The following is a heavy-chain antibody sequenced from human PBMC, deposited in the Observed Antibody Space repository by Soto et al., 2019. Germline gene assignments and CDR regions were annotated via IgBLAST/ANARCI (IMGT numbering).Heavy chain of an antibody. Sequence: AAVKVFCKASGYTFTGYYMHWVRQAPGQGLEWMGWINPNSGGTNYAQKFQGWVTMTRDTSISTAYMELSRLRSDDTAVYYCARPHYDYVWGSLYYWGQGTLVTVSS. V-gene: IGHV1-2*04. CDR2: INPNSGGT. J-gene: IGHJ4*02. D-gene: IGHD3-16*01. CDR1: GYTFTGYY. CDR3: ARPHYDYVWGSLYY.